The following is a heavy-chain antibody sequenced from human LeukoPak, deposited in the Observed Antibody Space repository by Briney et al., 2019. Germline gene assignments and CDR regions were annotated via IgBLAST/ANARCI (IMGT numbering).Heavy chain of an antibody. D-gene: IGHD1-26*01. CDR2: IYSGGST. J-gene: IGHJ4*02. CDR3: ARDRDSGSFTFDY. V-gene: IGHV3-53*01. CDR1: GFTFSSYE. Sequence: GGSLRLSCAASGFTFSSYEMNWVRQAPGKGLEWVSVIYSGGSTYYADSVKGRFTISRGNSKNTLYLQMNSLRAEDTAVYYCARDRDSGSFTFDYWGQGTLVTVSS.